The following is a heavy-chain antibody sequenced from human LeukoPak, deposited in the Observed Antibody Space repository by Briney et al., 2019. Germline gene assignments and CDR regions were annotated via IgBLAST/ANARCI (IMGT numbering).Heavy chain of an antibody. V-gene: IGHV3-7*01. CDR1: GSTSSRNF. Sequence: GGSLRLSCAVSGSTSSRNFMSWVRQTPEKGLEWVANIDQDGSEKNYVDSVKGRFTISGDNSKNTLYLQMNSLRAEDTAVYYCARVKGGYLNYFDYWGQGTLVTVSS. D-gene: IGHD3-10*01. J-gene: IGHJ4*02. CDR3: ARVKGGYLNYFDY. CDR2: IDQDGSEK.